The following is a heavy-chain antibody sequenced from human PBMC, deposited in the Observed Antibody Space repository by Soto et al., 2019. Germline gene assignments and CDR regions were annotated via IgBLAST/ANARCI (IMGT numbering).Heavy chain of an antibody. CDR2: VYCDDDK. V-gene: IGHV2-5*02. CDR1: GFSLRTNGGG. J-gene: IGHJ4*02. CDR3: AHRSYSSGWFFDS. Sequence: GPTLVNPTETGTLTCTFSGFSLRTNGGGVGWIRQPPGDALDCVALVYCDDDKLYSPSLKSRLTITKDTSKNQVVLTMTNMDPVDTGTYYCAHRSYSSGWFFDSWGQGPLVPSPQ. D-gene: IGHD6-19*01.